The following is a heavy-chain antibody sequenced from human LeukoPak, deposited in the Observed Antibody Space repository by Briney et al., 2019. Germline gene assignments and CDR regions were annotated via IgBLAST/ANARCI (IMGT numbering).Heavy chain of an antibody. V-gene: IGHV3-23*01. D-gene: IGHD5-12*01. CDR1: GFTFSSYA. CDR3: AKEEWLRRNFYGMDL. J-gene: IGHJ6*02. CDR2: ISGSGGST. Sequence: GGSLRLSCAASGFTFSSYAMSWVRQAPGKGLGWVSGISGSGGSTDYADSVKGRFTISRDNSKNTLDLQMNSLRAEDTAVYYCAKEEWLRRNFYGMDLWGQGTTVIVSS.